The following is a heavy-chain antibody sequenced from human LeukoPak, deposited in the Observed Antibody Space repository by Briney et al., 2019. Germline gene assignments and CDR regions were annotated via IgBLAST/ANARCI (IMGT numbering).Heavy chain of an antibody. CDR1: GGSISSSNW. CDR2: IYHSGST. J-gene: IGHJ4*02. D-gene: IGHD2-2*01. Sequence: SGTLSLTCAVSGGSISSSNWWSWVRQPPGKGLEWIGEIYHSGSTNYNPSLKSRVTISVDKSKNQFSLKLSSVTAADTAVYYCAKYYCSSTSCPGIDYWGQGTLVTVSS. CDR3: AKYYCSSTSCPGIDY. V-gene: IGHV4-4*02.